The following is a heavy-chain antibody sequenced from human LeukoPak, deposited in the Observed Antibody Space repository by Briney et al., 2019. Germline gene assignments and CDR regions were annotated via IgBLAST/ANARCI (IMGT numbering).Heavy chain of an antibody. Sequence: GGSLRLSCAASGFTFSNYWMTWVRQAPGKGLEWVANIKQDGSDKYYVDSVKGRFTISRDNAKNSLYLQMNSLRAEDTAVYYCARGGTDNDFWSGCELGSWYYFDYWGQGTLVTVSS. CDR1: GFTFSNYW. D-gene: IGHD3-3*01. J-gene: IGHJ4*02. V-gene: IGHV3-7*01. CDR3: ARGGTDNDFWSGCELGSWYYFDY. CDR2: IKQDGSDK.